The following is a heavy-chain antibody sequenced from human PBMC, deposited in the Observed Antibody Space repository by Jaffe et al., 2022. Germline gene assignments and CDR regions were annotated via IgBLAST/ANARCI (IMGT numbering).Heavy chain of an antibody. CDR2: IIPIFGTA. Sequence: QVQLVQSGAEVKKPGSSVKVSCKASGGTFSSYAISWVRQAPGQGLEWMGGIIPIFGTANYAQKFQGRVTITADESTSTAYMELSSLRSEDTAVYYCARRGPPHDYGDLLYWYFDLWGRGTLVTVSS. V-gene: IGHV1-69*01. CDR3: ARRGPPHDYGDLLYWYFDL. D-gene: IGHD4-17*01. J-gene: IGHJ2*01. CDR1: GGTFSSYA.